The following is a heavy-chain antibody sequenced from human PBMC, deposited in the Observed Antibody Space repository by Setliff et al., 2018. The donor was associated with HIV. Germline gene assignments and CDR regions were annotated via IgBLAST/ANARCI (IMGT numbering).Heavy chain of an antibody. CDR2: INHSGST. Sequence: SETLSLTCVVYGGSFSGYYWTWIRQPPGKGLEWIGEINHSGSTKYNPSLKSRVTISVDTSKNQFSLKLSSVTAADTAVYYSARGYYDILTGYYYFDYWGQGTLVTVSS. CDR3: ARGYYDILTGYYYFDY. V-gene: IGHV4-34*01. J-gene: IGHJ4*02. D-gene: IGHD3-9*01. CDR1: GGSFSGYY.